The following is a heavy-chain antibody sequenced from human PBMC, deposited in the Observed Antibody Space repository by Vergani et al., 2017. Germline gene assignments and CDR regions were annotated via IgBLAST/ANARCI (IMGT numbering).Heavy chain of an antibody. V-gene: IGHV4-34*01. CDR2: INHSGST. Sequence: VQLLESGGGLVQPGGSLRLSCAASGFTFSSYAMSWVRQAPGKGLEWIGEINHSGSTNYNPSLKSRVTISVDTSKNQFSLKLSSVTAADTAVYYCARAVLGVVVPAAIRGMDVWGKGTTVTVSS. CDR3: ARAVLGVVVPAAIRGMDV. CDR1: GFTFSSYA. J-gene: IGHJ6*03. D-gene: IGHD2-2*02.